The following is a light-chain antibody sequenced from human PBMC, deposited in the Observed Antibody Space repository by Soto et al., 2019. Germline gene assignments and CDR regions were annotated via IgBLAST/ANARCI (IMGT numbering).Light chain of an antibody. CDR3: QQRSKWPRT. V-gene: IGKV3-11*01. CDR1: QSVSSN. J-gene: IGKJ1*01. CDR2: DAS. Sequence: EIVMTQSPATLSVSPGERATLSCRASQSVSSNLAWYQQKPGQAPRLLIYDASNRATGIPARFSGSGSGTDFTLTISSLGPEDFAVYYCQQRSKWPRTFGQGTKVDIK.